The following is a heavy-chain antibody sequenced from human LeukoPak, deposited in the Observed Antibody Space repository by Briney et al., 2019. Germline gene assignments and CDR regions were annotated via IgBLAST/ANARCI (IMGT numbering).Heavy chain of an antibody. J-gene: IGHJ4*02. D-gene: IGHD3-16*01. CDR2: ISGSATSA. Sequence: GGSLRLSCAASGFTFSSYAMTWVRQAPGKGLEWVSSISGSATSAYYADSVKGRFTVSRDNSKNTLYLQLNSLRADDTAVYYCAKDMSVWDYWGQGNLVTVSS. CDR1: GFTFSSYA. V-gene: IGHV3-23*01. CDR3: AKDMSVWDY.